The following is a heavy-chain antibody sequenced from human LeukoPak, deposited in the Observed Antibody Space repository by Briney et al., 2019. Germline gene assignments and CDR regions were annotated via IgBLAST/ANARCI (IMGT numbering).Heavy chain of an antibody. Sequence: GGSLRLSCAASGFTFSSYGMHWVRQAPGKGLEWVAFIRYDGSNKYYADSVKGRFTISRDNAKNSLYLQMNSLRAEDTALYYCAKDKNDILTGPFDYWGQGTLVTVSS. J-gene: IGHJ4*02. D-gene: IGHD3-9*01. CDR3: AKDKNDILTGPFDY. CDR2: IRYDGSNK. CDR1: GFTFSSYG. V-gene: IGHV3-30*02.